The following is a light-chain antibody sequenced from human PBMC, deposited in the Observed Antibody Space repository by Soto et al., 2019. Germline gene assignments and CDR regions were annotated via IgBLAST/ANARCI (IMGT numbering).Light chain of an antibody. CDR3: QQSYNTPS. CDR2: GAS. Sequence: EIVMTQSPATLSVSPGERATLSCRASQSVRSNLAWYQQKPGQAPRLLIYGASTRATGIPARLSGSGSGTEFTLTISSLQPEDDATYYCQQSYNTPSFGQGTRLEIK. J-gene: IGKJ5*01. CDR1: QSVRSN. V-gene: IGKV3-15*01.